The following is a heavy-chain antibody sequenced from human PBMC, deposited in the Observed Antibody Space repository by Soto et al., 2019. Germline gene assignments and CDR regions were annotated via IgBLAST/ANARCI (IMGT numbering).Heavy chain of an antibody. D-gene: IGHD6-6*01. CDR1: GFNFISYG. CDR2: MSGYDGKT. J-gene: IGHJ5*02. V-gene: IGHV1-18*04. CDR3: ARDFMYTSSPDSWFDP. Sequence: QVLLVQSGGEVKKPGASVKVSCKASGFNFISYGINWVRQAPGQGLEWMGWMSGYDGKTVYAHSVQDRVTMTTDATTGTAYMELRGLRSADTAIYYCARDFMYTSSPDSWFDPWGQGTLVTITS.